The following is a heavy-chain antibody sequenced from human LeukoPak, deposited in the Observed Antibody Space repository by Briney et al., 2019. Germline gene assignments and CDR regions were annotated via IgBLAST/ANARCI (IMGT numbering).Heavy chain of an antibody. D-gene: IGHD3-10*01. Sequence: GGSLRLSCAASGFTFSSYARSWVRQAPGKGLEWVSAISGSGGSTYYADSVKGRFTISRDNSKNTLYLQMNSLRAEDTAVYYCAKVVKLLWFGEQNYFDYWGQGTLVTVSS. V-gene: IGHV3-23*01. CDR1: GFTFSSYA. J-gene: IGHJ4*02. CDR2: ISGSGGST. CDR3: AKVVKLLWFGEQNYFDY.